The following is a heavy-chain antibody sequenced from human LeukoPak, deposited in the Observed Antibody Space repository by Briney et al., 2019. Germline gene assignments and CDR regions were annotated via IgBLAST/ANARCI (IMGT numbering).Heavy chain of an antibody. CDR1: GFTLSSYG. V-gene: IGHV3-33*01. J-gene: IGHJ4*02. CDR2: IWYDGSNK. CDR3: AREGGVYCTNGVCYSRVYFDY. D-gene: IGHD2-8*01. Sequence: GGSLRLSCAASGFTLSSYGMHWVRQAPGKGLEWVAVIWYDGSNKYYADSVKGRFTISRDNSKNTLYLQMNSLRAEDTAVYYCAREGGVYCTNGVCYSRVYFDYWGQGPLVTVSS.